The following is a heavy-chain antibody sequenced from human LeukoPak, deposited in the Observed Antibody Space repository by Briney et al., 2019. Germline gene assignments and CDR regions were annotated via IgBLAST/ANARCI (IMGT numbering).Heavy chain of an antibody. Sequence: GGSLRLSCAASGFDFSTYSMHWVRQAPGKGLEWVANINQDGSEKYYVDSVRGRFTISRDNAKNSLYLQMNSLRAEDTAVYYRARDDPYYYSMDVWGQGTTVTVSS. CDR3: ARDDPYYYSMDV. J-gene: IGHJ6*02. CDR2: INQDGSEK. V-gene: IGHV3-7*01. CDR1: GFDFSTYS.